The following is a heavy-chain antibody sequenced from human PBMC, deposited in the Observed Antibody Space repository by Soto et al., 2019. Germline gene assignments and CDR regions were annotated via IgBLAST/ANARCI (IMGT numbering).Heavy chain of an antibody. CDR3: AREAVRGMDV. J-gene: IGHJ6*02. D-gene: IGHD3-16*01. V-gene: IGHV1-8*01. CDR2: MNPNSANT. CDR1: GYTFTSYD. Sequence: QVQLVQSGAEVKKPGASVKVSCKASGYTFTSYDINWVRQATGQGLEWMGWMNPNSANTRYAQKFQGRVTMTRDTAIRTAYSELSSRIAEDTAGYYCAREAVRGMDVWGQGTTVTVSS.